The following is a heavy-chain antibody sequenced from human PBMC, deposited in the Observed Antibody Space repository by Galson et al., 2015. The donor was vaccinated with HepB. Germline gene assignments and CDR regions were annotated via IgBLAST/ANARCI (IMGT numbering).Heavy chain of an antibody. CDR2: IKTDTDGWTI. CDR1: GFSFSNAW. J-gene: IGHJ4*02. CDR3: STDPHYVLWRGYVNFGY. Sequence: SLRLSCAASGFSFSNAWMTWVRQAPGKGLEWVGRIKTDTDGWTIDYGAPVKGRFTISRDDSKNMLYLQMNSLTSADTAVYYCSTDPHYVLWRGYVNFGYWGRGTLVTVSS. V-gene: IGHV3-15*01. D-gene: IGHD3-3*01.